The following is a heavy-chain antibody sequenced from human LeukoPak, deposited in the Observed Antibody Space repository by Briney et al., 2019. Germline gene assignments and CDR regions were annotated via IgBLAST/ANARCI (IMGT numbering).Heavy chain of an antibody. CDR2: MNPNSDNT. CDR3: ARLVAVAGTHYYYYGMDV. J-gene: IGHJ6*02. Sequence: ASVKVSCKASGYTFTSYDINWVRQATGQGLEWMGWMNPNSDNTGYAQKFQGRVTMTRNTSISTAYMELSSLRSEDTAVYYCARLVAVAGTHYYYYGMDVWGQGTTVTVSS. V-gene: IGHV1-8*01. CDR1: GYTFTSYD. D-gene: IGHD6-19*01.